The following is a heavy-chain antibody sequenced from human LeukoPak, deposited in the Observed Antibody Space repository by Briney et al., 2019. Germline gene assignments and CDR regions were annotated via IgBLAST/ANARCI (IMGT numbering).Heavy chain of an antibody. CDR1: GGTFSSYA. CDR3: ARRYSSSSGDYFDY. D-gene: IGHD6-6*01. V-gene: IGHV1-69*05. CDR2: IIPIFGTA. J-gene: IGHJ4*02. Sequence: SVKVSCKASGGTFSSYAISWVRQAPGQGLEWMGGIIPIFGTANYAQKFQGRVTITTDESTSTAYMELSSLRPEDTAVYYCARRYSSSSGDYFDYWGQGTLVTVSS.